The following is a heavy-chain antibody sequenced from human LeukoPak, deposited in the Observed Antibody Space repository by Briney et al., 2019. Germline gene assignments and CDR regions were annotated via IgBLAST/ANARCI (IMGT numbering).Heavy chain of an antibody. CDR2: IYYSGST. V-gene: IGHV4-59*08. Sequence: SETLSLTCTVSGGSISSYYWSWIRQPPGKGLEWIGCIYYSGSTNYNPSLKGRVTISVDTSKNQFSLKLSSVTAADTAVYYCARDAAVGRTLDYWGQGTLVTVSS. D-gene: IGHD6-13*01. J-gene: IGHJ4*02. CDR1: GGSISSYY. CDR3: ARDAAVGRTLDY.